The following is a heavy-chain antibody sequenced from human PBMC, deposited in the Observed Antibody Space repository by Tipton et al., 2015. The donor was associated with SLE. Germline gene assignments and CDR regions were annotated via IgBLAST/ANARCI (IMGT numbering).Heavy chain of an antibody. CDR1: GGSISSGYYF. Sequence: TLSLTCTVSGGSISSGYYFWSWIRQPAGKGLEWIGRIYVSGVTNYNPSLKSRVTISIDTSKNQFSLKLSSVTAADTAVYYCARGGRFRKYGMDVWGQGTTVTVSS. D-gene: IGHD3-3*01. V-gene: IGHV4-61*02. J-gene: IGHJ6*02. CDR3: ARGGRFRKYGMDV. CDR2: IYVSGVT.